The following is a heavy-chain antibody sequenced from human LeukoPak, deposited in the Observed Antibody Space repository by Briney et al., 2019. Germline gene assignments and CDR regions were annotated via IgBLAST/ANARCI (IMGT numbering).Heavy chain of an antibody. CDR3: AKQSIWALKYFEY. D-gene: IGHD2-21*01. CDR1: GFTVSSHY. J-gene: IGHJ4*02. V-gene: IGHV3-66*04. CDR2: IYSGGDT. Sequence: GGSLRLSCTASGFTVSSHYMGWVRQAPGKGLEWVSVIYSGGDTYYADSVKGRFTISRDNSKNMIYLEMNSLKAEDTAVYYCAKQSIWALKYFEYWGQGTLVTVSS.